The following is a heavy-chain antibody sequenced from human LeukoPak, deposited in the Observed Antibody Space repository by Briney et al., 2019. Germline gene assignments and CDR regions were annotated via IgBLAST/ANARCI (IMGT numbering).Heavy chain of an antibody. CDR2: ISSSSSYI. CDR3: ARDGYYDSSGYYSDSPFDY. CDR1: GFTFSSYS. Sequence: GGSLRLSYAASGFTFSSYSMNWVRQAPGKGLEWVSSISSSSSYIYYADSVKGRFTISRDNAKNSLYLQMNSLRAEDTAVYYCARDGYYDSSGYYSDSPFDYWGQGTLVTVSS. J-gene: IGHJ4*02. D-gene: IGHD3-22*01. V-gene: IGHV3-21*01.